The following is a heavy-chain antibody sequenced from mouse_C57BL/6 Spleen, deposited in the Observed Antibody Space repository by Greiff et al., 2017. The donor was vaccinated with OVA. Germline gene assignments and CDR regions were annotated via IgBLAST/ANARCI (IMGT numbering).Heavy chain of an antibody. CDR3: QTGTRDCYDC. D-gene: IGHD4-1*01. CDR1: GYTFTSYW. Sequence: QVQLQQPGAELVKPGASVKLSCKASGYTFTSYWMQWVKQRPGQGLEWIGEIDPSDSYTNYNQKFKGKATLTVDTSSSTAYMQLSSLTSEDSEVYYGQTGTRDCYDCWGQGTTLTASS. V-gene: IGHV1-50*01. J-gene: IGHJ2*01. CDR2: IDPSDSYT.